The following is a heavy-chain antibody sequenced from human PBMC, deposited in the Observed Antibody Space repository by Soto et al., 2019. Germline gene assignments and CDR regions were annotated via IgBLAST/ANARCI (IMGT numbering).Heavy chain of an antibody. Sequence: PSETLSLTCTVSGGSISSCYWSWIRQPPGKGLEYIGYIYYTGSTNYNPSLKRRVTISVDTSKKQFSLKLSSVTAADTAVYYCARSLYSGSYTNWFDPWGQGTVVTSPQ. J-gene: IGHJ5*02. CDR3: ARSLYSGSYTNWFDP. CDR2: IYYTGST. CDR1: GGSISSCY. D-gene: IGHD1-26*01. V-gene: IGHV4-59*01.